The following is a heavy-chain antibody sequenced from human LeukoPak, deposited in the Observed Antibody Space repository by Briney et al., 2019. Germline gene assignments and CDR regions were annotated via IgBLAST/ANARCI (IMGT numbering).Heavy chain of an antibody. Sequence: GGSLRLSCAASGFTFSSSAMSWVRQAPGKGLEWVSAISNNGGYTYYADSVQGRFTISRDNSKSTLCLQMNSLRAEDTAVYYCAKDRTVGASYWYFDLWGRGTLDTVSS. CDR1: GFTFSSSA. CDR3: AKDRTVGASYWYFDL. J-gene: IGHJ2*01. D-gene: IGHD1-26*01. CDR2: ISNNGGYT. V-gene: IGHV3-23*01.